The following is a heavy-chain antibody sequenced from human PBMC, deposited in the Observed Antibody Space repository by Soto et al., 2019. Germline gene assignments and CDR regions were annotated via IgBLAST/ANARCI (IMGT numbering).Heavy chain of an antibody. CDR3: ERIPRYSFPPSDDLDS. CDR2: ITPIYPTT. D-gene: IGHD5-18*01. V-gene: IGHV1-69*15. J-gene: IGHJ4*02. CDR1: GGTFYTYT. Sequence: QVQLVQSGAEVRKPGSSVQVSCKASGGTFYTYTFSWVRQAPGQGLDWMGSITPIYPTTNYAEKFQGRLTVTADGSTSTAYMELSRLTSDDTAVYYCERIPRYSFPPSDDLDSWGQGTLVTVSS.